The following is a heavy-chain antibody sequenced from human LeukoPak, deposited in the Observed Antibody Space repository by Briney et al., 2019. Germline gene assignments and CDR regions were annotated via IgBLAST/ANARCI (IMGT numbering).Heavy chain of an antibody. CDR1: GYTFTSYD. CDR3: AKDLETINPTMD. J-gene: IGHJ4*02. V-gene: IGHV1-8*01. Sequence: ASVKVSCKAFGYTFTSYDINWVRQATGQGLEWMGWMNPNSGNTGYAQNFQGRVTMTRNTSISTAYMELSSLRSEDTAVYYCAKDLETINPTMDWGQGTLVTVSS. CDR2: MNPNSGNT. D-gene: IGHD3-10*01.